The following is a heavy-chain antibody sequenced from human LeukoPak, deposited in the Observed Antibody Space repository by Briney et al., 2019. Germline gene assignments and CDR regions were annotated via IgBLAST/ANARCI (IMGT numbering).Heavy chain of an antibody. D-gene: IGHD3-3*01. V-gene: IGHV1-2*02. CDR2: INPNSGGT. CDR1: GGTFSSYA. J-gene: IGHJ5*02. Sequence: GASVKVSCKASGGTFSSYAISWVRQAPGQGLEWMGWINPNSGGTNYAQKFQGRVTMTRDTSISTAYMELSRLRSDDTAVYYCARERRVFGVVRGFDPWGQGTLVTVSS. CDR3: ARERRVFGVVRGFDP.